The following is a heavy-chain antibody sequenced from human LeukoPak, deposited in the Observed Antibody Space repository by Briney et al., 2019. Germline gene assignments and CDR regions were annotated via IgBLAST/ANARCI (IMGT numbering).Heavy chain of an antibody. CDR3: ARDSRIAVAGASPYYYYGMDV. CDR2: ISYDGSNK. Sequence: PGGSLRLSCAASGFTFDDYGMSWVRQAPGKGLEWVAIISYDGSNKYYADSVKGRFTISRDNSKNTLYLQMNSLRAEDTAVYYCARDSRIAVAGASPYYYYGMDVWGQGTTVTVSS. J-gene: IGHJ6*02. V-gene: IGHV3-30*03. CDR1: GFTFDDYG. D-gene: IGHD6-19*01.